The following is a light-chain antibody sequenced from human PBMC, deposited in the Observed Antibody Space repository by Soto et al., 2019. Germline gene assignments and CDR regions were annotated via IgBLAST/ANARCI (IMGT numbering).Light chain of an antibody. CDR2: DAS. CDR1: QSVTSY. Sequence: EIVLTQSPDTLSLSPGERATLSCRASQSVTSYLAWYQHKPGQAPRLLIYDASKRATGIPARFSGSGSGTDFTLTISSLGPEDFAVYYCQQSSNWPLTFGGGTRVEI. CDR3: QQSSNWPLT. V-gene: IGKV3-11*01. J-gene: IGKJ4*01.